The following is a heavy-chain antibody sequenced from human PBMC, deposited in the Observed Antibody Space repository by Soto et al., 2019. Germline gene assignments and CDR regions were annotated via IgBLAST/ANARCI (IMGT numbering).Heavy chain of an antibody. CDR2: IIPIFGTA. J-gene: IGHJ6*02. V-gene: IGHV1-69*13. Sequence: SGKVSCKASGGTFSSYAISWVRQAPGQGLEWMGGIIPIFGTANYAQKFQGRVTITADESTSTAYMELSSLRSEDTAVYYCAKYYYDSSGYYSDYYYGMDVWGQGTTAPVS. D-gene: IGHD3-22*01. CDR1: GGTFSSYA. CDR3: AKYYYDSSGYYSDYYYGMDV.